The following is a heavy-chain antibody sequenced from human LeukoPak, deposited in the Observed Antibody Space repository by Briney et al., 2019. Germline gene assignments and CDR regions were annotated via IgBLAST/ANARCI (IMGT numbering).Heavy chain of an antibody. Sequence: GGSLRLSCAASGFTFSPSWMHWVRQAPGMGLEWVSRTNGDGTDTIYADSVKGRFTISRDNAKNMLYLQMNSLRAEDTAVYYCTRDSHGGFDYWGQGTLVTVSS. D-gene: IGHD3-10*01. CDR1: GFTFSPSW. CDR3: TRDSHGGFDY. J-gene: IGHJ4*02. V-gene: IGHV3-74*01. CDR2: TNGDGTDT.